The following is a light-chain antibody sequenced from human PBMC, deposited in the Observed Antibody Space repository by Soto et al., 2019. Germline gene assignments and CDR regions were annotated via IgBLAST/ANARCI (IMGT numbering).Light chain of an antibody. V-gene: IGKV1-5*01. CDR2: DAS. Sequence: TQTTYTLSAFVRNKGPHHFRASQSISSWLAWYQQKPGKAPKLLIYDASSLESGVPSRFRGSGSGTEFTLTISSLQPDDFAPYYCQQYNSYPVPFGQ. CDR3: QQYNSYPVP. J-gene: IGKJ1*01. CDR1: QSISSW.